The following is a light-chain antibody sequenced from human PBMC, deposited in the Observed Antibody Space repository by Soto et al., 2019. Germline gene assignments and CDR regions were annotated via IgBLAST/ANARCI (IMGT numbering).Light chain of an antibody. CDR1: SSDVGGYNY. J-gene: IGLJ1*01. CDR2: EVS. Sequence: QSVLTQPASVSGSPGQSITISCTGTSSDVGGYNYVSWYQQHPGKAPKLMIYEVSNRPSGVYNRFSGSKSGNTASLTISGLHAEDEADYYCSSYTSRSLYVFGTGTKLTVL. CDR3: SSYTSRSLYV. V-gene: IGLV2-14*01.